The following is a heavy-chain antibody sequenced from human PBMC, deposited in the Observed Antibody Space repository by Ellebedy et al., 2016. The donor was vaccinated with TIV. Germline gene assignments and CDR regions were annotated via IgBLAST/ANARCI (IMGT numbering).Heavy chain of an antibody. D-gene: IGHD3-3*01. CDR1: GFTLSIAG. V-gene: IGHV3-21*01. Sequence: GGSLRLXXAASGFTLSIAGMTWVRQAPGKGLEWVATIDFSGTGTYYSDSVKGRFIISRDNAKNSLFLQMNSLRVEDTAVYYCARDGSEWSRDYWGQGTLVTVSS. J-gene: IGHJ4*02. CDR2: IDFSGTGT. CDR3: ARDGSEWSRDY.